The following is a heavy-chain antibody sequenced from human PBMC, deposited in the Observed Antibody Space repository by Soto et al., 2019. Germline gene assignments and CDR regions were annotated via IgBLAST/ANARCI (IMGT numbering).Heavy chain of an antibody. CDR1: GGSISSSSYY. CDR2: AHYSGGT. J-gene: IGHJ5*02. Sequence: SETLSLTCTVSGGSISSSSYYWGWIRQPPGKGLEWIGYAHYSGGTYYNPSLKGRVTISLDTSKNQFSLKLTSVAAADTAVYFCARRLVATVATSENNWLHPWGQGVLVTVSS. CDR3: ARRLVATVATSENNWLHP. V-gene: IGHV4-39*07. D-gene: IGHD4-17*01.